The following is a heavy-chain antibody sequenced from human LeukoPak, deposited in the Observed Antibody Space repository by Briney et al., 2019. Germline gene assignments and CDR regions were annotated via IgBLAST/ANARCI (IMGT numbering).Heavy chain of an antibody. J-gene: IGHJ4*02. D-gene: IGHD2-8*01. CDR1: GFTFSSYW. CDR2: IKQDGSEK. CDR3: ARDGGYCTNGVCYTGPFDY. Sequence: GGSLRLSCAASGFTFSSYWMSWVRQAPGKGLEWVANIKQDGSEKYYVDSVKGRFTISRDNAKNSLYLQMNSLRAEDTAVYYCARDGGYCTNGVCYTGPFDYWGQGTLVTVSS. V-gene: IGHV3-7*03.